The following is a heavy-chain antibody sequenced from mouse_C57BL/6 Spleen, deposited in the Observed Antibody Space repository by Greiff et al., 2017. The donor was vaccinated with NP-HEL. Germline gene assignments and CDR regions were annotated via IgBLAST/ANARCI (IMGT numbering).Heavy chain of an antibody. D-gene: IGHD1-1*01. J-gene: IGHJ1*01. V-gene: IGHV5-17*01. Sequence: EVQVVESGGGLVKPGGSLKLSCAASGFTFSDYGMHWVRQAPEKGLEWVAYISSGSSTIYYADTVKGRVTISRDNAKNTLFLQMTSLRSEDTAMYYCARVITTVVADWYFDVWGPGTTVTVSS. CDR1: GFTFSDYG. CDR2: ISSGSSTI. CDR3: ARVITTVVADWYFDV.